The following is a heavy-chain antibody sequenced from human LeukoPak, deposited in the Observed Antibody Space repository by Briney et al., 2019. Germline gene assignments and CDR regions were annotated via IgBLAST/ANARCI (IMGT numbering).Heavy chain of an antibody. V-gene: IGHV3-23*01. D-gene: IGHD3-22*01. CDR1: GFTFSSYA. Sequence: TGGSLRLSCAASGFTFSSYAMSWVRQAPGKGLEWVSAISGSGGSTYYADSVKGRFTISRDNSKNTLYLQMNSLRAEDTAVYYCAKDPEYYYDSSGYEDYRGQGTLVTVSS. CDR2: ISGSGGST. J-gene: IGHJ4*02. CDR3: AKDPEYYYDSSGYEDY.